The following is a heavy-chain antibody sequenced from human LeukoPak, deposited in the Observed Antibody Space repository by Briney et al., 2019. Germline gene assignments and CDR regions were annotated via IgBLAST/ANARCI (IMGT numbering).Heavy chain of an antibody. Sequence: SETLSLTCTVSGGSISSGGYYWSWIRQHPGKGLEWIGYIYYSGSTYYNPSLKSRVNISVDTSKNQFSLKLSSVTAADTAVYYCAREDCSSTSCSNPDAFDIWGQGTMVTVSS. CDR1: GGSISSGGYY. CDR2: IYYSGST. D-gene: IGHD2-2*01. V-gene: IGHV4-31*03. CDR3: AREDCSSTSCSNPDAFDI. J-gene: IGHJ3*02.